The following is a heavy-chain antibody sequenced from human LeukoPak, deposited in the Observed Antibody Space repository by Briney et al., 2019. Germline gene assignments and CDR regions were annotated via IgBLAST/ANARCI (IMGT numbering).Heavy chain of an antibody. Sequence: GGSLRLACAASGFTFSTSWMHWVRHAPGKGLVWVSHINRDGSRTTYADSVKGRFTISRDNAKNTVYLQMNSLRAEDTALYFCVRSLTGTDDYWGQGTLVTVSS. D-gene: IGHD3-9*01. J-gene: IGHJ4*02. CDR1: GFTFSTSW. CDR2: INRDGSRT. CDR3: VRSLTGTDDY. V-gene: IGHV3-74*01.